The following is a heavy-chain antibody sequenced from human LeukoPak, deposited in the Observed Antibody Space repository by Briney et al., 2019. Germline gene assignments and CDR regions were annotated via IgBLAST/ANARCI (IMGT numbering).Heavy chain of an antibody. CDR3: ARHKSSGSYPLDY. CDR1: GGSFSGYY. Sequence: SETLSLTCAVYGGSFSGYYWSWIRQPPGKGLEWIGEINHSGSTNYNASLKSRVTISGDTSKNQFSLKLSSVTAADTAVYYCARHKSSGSYPLDYWGQGILVTVSS. D-gene: IGHD3-22*01. CDR2: INHSGST. V-gene: IGHV4-34*01. J-gene: IGHJ4*02.